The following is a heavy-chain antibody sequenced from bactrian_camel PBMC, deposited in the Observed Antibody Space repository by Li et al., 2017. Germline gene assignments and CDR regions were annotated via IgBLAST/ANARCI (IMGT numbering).Heavy chain of an antibody. D-gene: IGHD3*01. V-gene: IGHV3S31*01. Sequence: VQLVESVVGSVQARGSLRLSCAYSGYYSRYCMGWFRQAVGQERGAVAAVYRVGGSAFYADSVKGRFTVSRDNYRKAPFLNMNTLKPEDSAMYYCAAHPGDWCYTPVRANFRWWGQGTQVTVS. J-gene: IGHJ4*01. CDR3: AAHPGDWCYTPVRANFRW. CDR1: GYYSRYC. CDR2: VYRVGGSA.